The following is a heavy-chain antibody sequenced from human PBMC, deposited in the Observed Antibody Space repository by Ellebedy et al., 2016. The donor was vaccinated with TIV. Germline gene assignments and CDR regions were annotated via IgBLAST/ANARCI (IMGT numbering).Heavy chain of an antibody. V-gene: IGHV1-2*04. CDR2: IHPNSGAT. CDR1: RYTFTDNY. Sequence: ASVKVSXKASRYTFTDNYIHWVRQAPGQGLEWMGWIHPNSGATKCAQKFEGWVTMTRDTSISTVYMELSRSRSDDTAVYYCARAGLEPRSVDYYFYGLDVWGQGTAVTVSS. J-gene: IGHJ6*02. D-gene: IGHD1-1*01. CDR3: ARAGLEPRSVDYYFYGLDV.